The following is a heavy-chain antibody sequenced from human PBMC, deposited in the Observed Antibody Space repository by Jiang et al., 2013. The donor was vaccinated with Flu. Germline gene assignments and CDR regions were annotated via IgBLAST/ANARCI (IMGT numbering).Heavy chain of an antibody. CDR1: GGSISLYY. Sequence: LLKPSETLSLTCSVPGGSISLYYWSYIRQPPGKGLEWIGYIYYTGSTNYNPSLKSRVTISLDTSKNQFSLNLGSVTAADTAVYYCAACQHNYGCEYWGQGTVVTVSS. D-gene: IGHD5-18*01. CDR3: AACQHNYGCEY. J-gene: IGHJ4*02. V-gene: IGHV4-59*03. CDR2: IYYTGST.